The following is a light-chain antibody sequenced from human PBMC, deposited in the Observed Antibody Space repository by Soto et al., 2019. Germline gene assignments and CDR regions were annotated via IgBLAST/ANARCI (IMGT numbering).Light chain of an antibody. J-gene: IGLJ2*01. CDR2: YNT. Sequence: QSVLTQPPSVSGAPGQRVTISCTVSGSTFGAGSDVHWYQQVPGTAPKLLIPYNTNRPSGVPDRFSGSKSGTSASLAISGLQPEDEADYYCQCYDSSLTVLFGGGTKLTVL. CDR1: GSTFGAGSD. CDR3: QCYDSSLTVL. V-gene: IGLV1-40*01.